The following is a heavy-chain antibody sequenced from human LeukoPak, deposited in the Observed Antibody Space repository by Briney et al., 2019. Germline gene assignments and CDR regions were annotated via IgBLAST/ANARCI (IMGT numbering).Heavy chain of an antibody. CDR2: ISYDGSNE. D-gene: IGHD4-17*01. J-gene: IGHJ4*02. CDR1: GFTFSNYG. CDR3: ARDHPYGDYADY. V-gene: IGHV3-30*03. Sequence: TGGSLRLSCAASGFTFSNYGMHWVRQAPGKGLEWVAVISYDGSNEYYGDSVKGRFTISRDNAKNTLYLQMNSLRAEDTAVYYCARDHPYGDYADYWGQGTLVTVSS.